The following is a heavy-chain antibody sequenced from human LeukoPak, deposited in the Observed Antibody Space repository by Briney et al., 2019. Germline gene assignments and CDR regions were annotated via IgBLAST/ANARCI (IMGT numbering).Heavy chain of an antibody. D-gene: IGHD1-20*01. CDR3: AREPTHSWNLAGLFDY. CDR2: ISRSGTYR. Sequence: GGSLRLSCAASGFTFSSYAMSWVRQAPGKGLEWVSSISRSGTYRYYADSVKGRFTISRDDAKNSLYLQMNSLRDEDTAVYYCAREPTHSWNLAGLFDYWGQGTLVTVSS. J-gene: IGHJ4*02. V-gene: IGHV3-21*01. CDR1: GFTFSSYA.